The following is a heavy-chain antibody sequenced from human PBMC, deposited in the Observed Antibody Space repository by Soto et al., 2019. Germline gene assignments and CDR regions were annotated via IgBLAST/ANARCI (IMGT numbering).Heavy chain of an antibody. CDR3: TKGASTSCFSAFDF. D-gene: IGHD2-2*01. J-gene: IGHJ3*01. Sequence: ESGGGLVPPGRSLRLSCTASGFTFDDYAMHWVRQAPGKGLEWVSSISWNSGNIVYADYVRGRFTISGDNAKNSLHLQMNSLSAEDTALYYCTKGASTSCFSAFDFWGQGTMVTVSS. CDR2: ISWNSGNI. CDR1: GFTFDDYA. V-gene: IGHV3-9*01.